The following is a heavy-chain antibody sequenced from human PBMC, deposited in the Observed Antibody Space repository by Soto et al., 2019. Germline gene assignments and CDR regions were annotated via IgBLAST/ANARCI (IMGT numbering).Heavy chain of an antibody. Sequence: SGPTLVNPTQTLTLTCTFSGFSLSTSKMRVSWIRQPPGKALEWLARIDWDDDKFYSTSLKTRLTISKDTFKNQVVLTMTNMDSVDTATYYCARMGGSLKNYFDYWGKGTLVTVSS. J-gene: IGHJ4*02. CDR1: GFSLSTSKMR. CDR2: IDWDDDK. D-gene: IGHD1-26*01. V-gene: IGHV2-70*04. CDR3: ARMGGSLKNYFDY.